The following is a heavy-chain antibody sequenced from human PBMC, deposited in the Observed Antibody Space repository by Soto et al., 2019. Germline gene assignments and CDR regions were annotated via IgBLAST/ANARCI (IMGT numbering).Heavy chain of an antibody. CDR3: ARHDYYASGTYY. CDR1: GGSISSSSDY. D-gene: IGHD3-10*01. J-gene: IGHJ4*02. CDR2: IYYSGST. V-gene: IGHV4-39*01. Sequence: SETLSLTCTVSGGSISSSSDYWGWIRQPPGKGLDWIGSIYYSGSTYYDPSLKSRVTISVDTSNNQFSLKLSSVTASDTAVYYCARHDYYASGTYYWGQGTLVTVSS.